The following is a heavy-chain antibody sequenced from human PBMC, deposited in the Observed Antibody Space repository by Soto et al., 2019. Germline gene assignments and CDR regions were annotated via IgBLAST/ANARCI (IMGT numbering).Heavy chain of an antibody. J-gene: IGHJ3*02. CDR3: ARDDGGIAAAGWRAFDI. CDR1: GGSISSGGYY. CDR2: IYYSGST. V-gene: IGHV4-31*03. Sequence: QVQLQESGPGLVKPSQTLSLTCTVSGGSISSGGYYWSWIRQHPGKGLEWIGYIYYSGSTYYNPSLKSRVTISVDTSKNQFSLKLSSVTAADTVVYYCARDDGGIAAAGWRAFDIWGQGTMVTVSS. D-gene: IGHD6-13*01.